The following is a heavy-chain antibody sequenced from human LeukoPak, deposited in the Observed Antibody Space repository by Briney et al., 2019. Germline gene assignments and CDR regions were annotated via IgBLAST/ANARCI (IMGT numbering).Heavy chain of an antibody. J-gene: IGHJ3*01. D-gene: IGHD1-7*01. Sequence: SETLSLTFTISGGSISSNSYYWGWIPQPPGKGLEWLGRIYYSRSTYYNPSLKSRVTISVDTSKNQFSLKVNSVTAADTAVYYCARVGYNWNLWFDFWGQGTTVTVSS. V-gene: IGHV4-39*07. CDR1: GGSISSNSYY. CDR2: IYYSRST. CDR3: ARVGYNWNLWFDF.